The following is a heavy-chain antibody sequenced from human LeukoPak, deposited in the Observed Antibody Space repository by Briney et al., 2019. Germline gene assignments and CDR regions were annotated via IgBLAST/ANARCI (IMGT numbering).Heavy chain of an antibody. J-gene: IGHJ6*02. Sequence: GGSLRLSCAASGFTFSSYAMSWVRQAPGKGLEWVSAISGSGGSTYYADSVKGRFTISRDNSKNTLYLQMNSLRAEDTAVYYCARDSSIYYYYYGMDVWGQGTTVTVSS. CDR2: ISGSGGST. CDR3: ARDSSIYYYYYGMDV. V-gene: IGHV3-23*01. CDR1: GFTFSSYA.